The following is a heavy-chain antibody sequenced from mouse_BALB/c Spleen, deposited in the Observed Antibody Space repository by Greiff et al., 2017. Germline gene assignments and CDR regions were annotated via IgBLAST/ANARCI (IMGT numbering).Heavy chain of an antibody. Sequence: VQLQQPGAELVKPGASVKMSCKASGYTFTSYWMHWVKQRPGQGLEWIGVIDPSDSYTSYNQKFKGKATLTVDTSSSTAYMQLSSLTSEDSAVYYCTVPSKNEAMDYWGQGTSVTVSS. CDR2: IDPSDSYT. CDR1: GYTFTSYW. J-gene: IGHJ4*01. D-gene: IGHD5-1*01. V-gene: IGHV1S127*01. CDR3: TVPSKNEAMDY.